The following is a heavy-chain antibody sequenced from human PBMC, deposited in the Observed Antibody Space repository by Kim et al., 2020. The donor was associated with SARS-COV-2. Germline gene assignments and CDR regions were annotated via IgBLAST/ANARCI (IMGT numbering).Heavy chain of an antibody. J-gene: IGHJ2*01. CDR3: ARQPYGSWDWYFDL. V-gene: IGHV4-39*01. Sequence: SETLSLTCTVSGGSISSSSYYWGWIRQPPGKGLEWIGSIYYSGCTYYNPSLKSRVTISVDTSKNQFSLKLSSVTAADTAVYYCARQPYGSWDWYFDLWGRGTLVTVSS. D-gene: IGHD6-13*01. CDR2: IYYSGCT. CDR1: GGSISSSSYY.